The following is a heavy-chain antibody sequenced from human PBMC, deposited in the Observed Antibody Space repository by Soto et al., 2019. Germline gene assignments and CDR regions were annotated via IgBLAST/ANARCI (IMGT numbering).Heavy chain of an antibody. J-gene: IGHJ4*02. CDR2: IDDSGNT. CDR1: GGSISDGAYY. D-gene: IGHD2-21*01. CDR3: ASGLSGDKVDQ. V-gene: IGHV4-30-4*01. Sequence: QVQLQESGPGLVKPSQTLSLTCTVSGGSISDGAYYWSWIRQPPGKGLEWIGHIDDSGNTYNNPSLKSRLNISVDTSKNHFSRNLNSVTAADTAVYYCASGLSGDKVDQWGQGTLVTVSS.